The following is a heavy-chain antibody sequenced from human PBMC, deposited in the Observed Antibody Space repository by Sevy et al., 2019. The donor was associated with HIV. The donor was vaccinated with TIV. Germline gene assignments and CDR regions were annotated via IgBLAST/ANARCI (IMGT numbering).Heavy chain of an antibody. CDR1: GFTFSNYG. CDR2: IRYDGSNS. V-gene: IGHV3-30*02. Sequence: GSLRLSCAASGFTFSNYGMHWARQAPGKGLEWVAFIRYDGSNSYSAASVKGRFTISRDNSKNTLYLQINSLRAEDTAVYYCAKDYRIYCSRTSCLFDYWGQGTLVTVSS. D-gene: IGHD2-2*01. J-gene: IGHJ4*02. CDR3: AKDYRIYCSRTSCLFDY.